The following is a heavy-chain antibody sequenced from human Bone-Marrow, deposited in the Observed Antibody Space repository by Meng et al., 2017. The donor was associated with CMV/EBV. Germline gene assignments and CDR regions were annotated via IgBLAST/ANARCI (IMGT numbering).Heavy chain of an antibody. CDR1: GGTFSSYA. V-gene: IGHV1-69*05. CDR2: IIPIFGTA. Sequence: SVKVSCKASGGTFSSYAISWVRQAPGQGLEWMGGIIPIFGTANYAQKFQGRVTITTDESTSTAYMELSSLRSKDTAVYYCARVTKFWSSRIYYYGKDVWGQGTTVTVSS. J-gene: IGHJ6*02. D-gene: IGHD3-3*01. CDR3: ARVTKFWSSRIYYYGKDV.